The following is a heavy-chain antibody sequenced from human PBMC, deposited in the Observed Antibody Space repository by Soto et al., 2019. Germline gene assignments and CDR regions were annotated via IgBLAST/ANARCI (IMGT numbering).Heavy chain of an antibody. Sequence: QVQLVQSGAEVKKPGSSVKVSCKASGGTFSSYAISWVRQAPGQGREWMGGIIPSFGTANYAQKFQGRVTITADESTSTDYMELRRLRSEDTAVYYCARSRVTYYYDRSAFDIWGQGTMVTVSS. J-gene: IGHJ3*02. CDR3: ARSRVTYYYDRSAFDI. CDR2: IIPSFGTA. V-gene: IGHV1-69*01. D-gene: IGHD3-22*01. CDR1: GGTFSSYA.